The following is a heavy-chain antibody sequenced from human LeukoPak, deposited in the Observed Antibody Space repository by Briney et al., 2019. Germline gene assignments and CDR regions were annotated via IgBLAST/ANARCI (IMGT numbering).Heavy chain of an antibody. V-gene: IGHV3-74*01. Sequence: PGGSLRLSCAASGFTFSDYYMSWVRQAPGKGLVWVSRINPDESTTSYADSVKGRFTISRDSAKNTLYLQMNSLRAEDTAVYYCARVSVGRYYFDNWGQGTPVTVS. CDR3: ARVSVGRYYFDN. CDR1: GFTFSDYY. CDR2: INPDESTT. D-gene: IGHD3-3*02. J-gene: IGHJ4*02.